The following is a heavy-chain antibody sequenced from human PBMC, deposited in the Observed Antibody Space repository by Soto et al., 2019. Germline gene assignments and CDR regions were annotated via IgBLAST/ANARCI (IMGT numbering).Heavy chain of an antibody. CDR2: IMPSGGST. V-gene: IGHV1-46*01. D-gene: IGHD5-12*01. J-gene: IGHJ4*02. Sequence: ASVKVSCKASGYTFTNYYMHWVRQAPGQGLERIGRIMPSGGSTHYAQKFQDRVIMTRATSTHTVYMELNSLRSEDSAVYYCARGGPELATIGSFDYWGQGTLVTVSS. CDR1: GYTFTNYY. CDR3: ARGGPELATIGSFDY.